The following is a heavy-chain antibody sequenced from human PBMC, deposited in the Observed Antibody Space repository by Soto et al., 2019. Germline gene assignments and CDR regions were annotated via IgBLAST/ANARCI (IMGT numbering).Heavy chain of an antibody. J-gene: IGHJ6*02. V-gene: IGHV1-18*04. Sequence: GASVKVSCKASGYTFTSYGISWVRQAPGQGLEWMGWISAYNGNTNYAQKLQGRVTMTTDTSTSTAYMELRSLRSDDTAVYYCARARKYQLLLRPSYGMDVWGQGTTVTVLL. CDR1: GYTFTSYG. D-gene: IGHD2-2*01. CDR3: ARARKYQLLLRPSYGMDV. CDR2: ISAYNGNT.